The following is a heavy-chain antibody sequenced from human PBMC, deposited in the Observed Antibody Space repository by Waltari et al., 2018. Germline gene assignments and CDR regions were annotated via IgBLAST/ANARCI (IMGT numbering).Heavy chain of an antibody. CDR1: GFTFDDYA. V-gene: IGHV3-43D*03. J-gene: IGHJ4*02. Sequence: EVQLVESGGVVVQPGGSLRLSCAASGFTFDDYAMHWVRQAPGQGLEWVSLISWDGGSTYYADSVKGRFTISRDNSKNSLYLQMNSLRAEDTALYYCAKGTRGYCSSTSCYNFDYWGQGTLVTVSS. CDR2: ISWDGGST. CDR3: AKGTRGYCSSTSCYNFDY. D-gene: IGHD2-2*01.